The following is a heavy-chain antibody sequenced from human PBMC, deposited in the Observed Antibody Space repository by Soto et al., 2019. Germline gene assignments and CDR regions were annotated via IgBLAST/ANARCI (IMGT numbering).Heavy chain of an antibody. V-gene: IGHV3-30-3*01. J-gene: IGHJ4*02. CDR3: ATDYGLDY. D-gene: IGHD3-10*01. CDR2: ISYDGSNK. Sequence: PGGSLRLSCAASGFTFSSYAMHWVRQAPGKGLEWVAVISYDGSNKYYADSVKGRFTISRDNSKNTLYLQMNSLRAEDTAVYYCATDYGLDYWGQGTLVTVS. CDR1: GFTFSSYA.